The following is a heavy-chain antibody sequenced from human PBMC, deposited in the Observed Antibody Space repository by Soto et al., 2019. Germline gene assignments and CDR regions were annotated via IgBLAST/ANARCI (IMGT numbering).Heavy chain of an antibody. CDR1: GFTFGDYA. J-gene: IGHJ6*02. CDR3: TRLQRGLYGDYYGMDV. V-gene: IGHV3-49*04. CDR2: IRSKAYGKTA. Sequence: GSLRLSCIASGFTFGDYAVSWVRQAPGKGLEWVCFIRSKAYGKTAEYAASMKGRISISRDDSNSIAYLQINGLTTEDTAVYYCTRLQRGLYGDYYGMDVWGQGTTVTVSS. D-gene: IGHD6-19*01.